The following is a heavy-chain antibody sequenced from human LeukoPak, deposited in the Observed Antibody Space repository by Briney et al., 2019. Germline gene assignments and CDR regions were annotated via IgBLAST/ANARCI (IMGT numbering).Heavy chain of an antibody. D-gene: IGHD1-1*01. CDR2: FLAAGGGT. CDR1: GFTFSNYA. Sequence: GGSLRLSCAASGFTFSNYAMSWVRQAPGKGLEWVSAFLAAGGGTFYADSVKGRFTISGDNSKNTLYLQMNNLRDDDTAVYYCVKEPKLSDWFFDLWGRGTLVTVSS. J-gene: IGHJ2*01. V-gene: IGHV3-23*01. CDR3: VKEPKLSDWFFDL.